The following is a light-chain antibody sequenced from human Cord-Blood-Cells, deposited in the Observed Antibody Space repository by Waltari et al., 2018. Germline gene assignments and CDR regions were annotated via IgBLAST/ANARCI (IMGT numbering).Light chain of an antibody. CDR1: QRISSY. Sequence: DIQMTKSPSSLSAAVEDRVTITCRASQRISSYLNWYQQKPGKAPKLLIYAASSLQSGVPSRFSGSGSGTDFTLTISSLQPEDFATYYCQQSYSTPYTFGQGTKLEIK. J-gene: IGKJ2*01. CDR3: QQSYSTPYT. V-gene: IGKV1-39*01. CDR2: AAS.